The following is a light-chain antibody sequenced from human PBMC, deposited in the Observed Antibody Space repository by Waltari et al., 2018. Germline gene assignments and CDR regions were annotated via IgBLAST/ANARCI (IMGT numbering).Light chain of an antibody. J-gene: IGKJ2*01. Sequence: DIVMTQSPDSLAVSLGERATFNCKSSQSILYSSNHKNYLAWYQQKPGQPPKRLIYWASTRESGVPDRFSGSGSGTDFTLTISSLQAEDVAVYYCHQYYTTPYTFGQGTKLEIK. CDR1: QSILYSSNHKNY. CDR2: WAS. CDR3: HQYYTTPYT. V-gene: IGKV4-1*01.